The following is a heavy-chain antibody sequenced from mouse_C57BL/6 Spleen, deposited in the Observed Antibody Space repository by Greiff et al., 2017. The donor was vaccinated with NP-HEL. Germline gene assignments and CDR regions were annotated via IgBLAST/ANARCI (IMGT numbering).Heavy chain of an antibody. CDR1: GYTFTSYW. CDR2: INPSNGGT. J-gene: IGHJ1*03. CDR3: ANYGSSLSWYFDV. Sequence: VQLQQPGTELVKPGASVKLSCKASGYTFTSYWMHWVKQRPGQGLEWIGNINPSNGGTNYNEKFKSKATLTVDKSSSTAYMQLSSLTSEDSAVYYCANYGSSLSWYFDVWGTGTTVTVSS. V-gene: IGHV1-53*01. D-gene: IGHD1-1*01.